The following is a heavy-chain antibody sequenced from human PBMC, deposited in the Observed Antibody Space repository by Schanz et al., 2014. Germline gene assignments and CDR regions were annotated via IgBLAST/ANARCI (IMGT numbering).Heavy chain of an antibody. CDR1: GGSISSSSYY. V-gene: IGHV4-39*07. CDR3: ARQGIGYQHGRYYYYMDV. D-gene: IGHD2-2*01. Sequence: QLHLQESGPGLVKPSETLSLTCTFSGGSISSSSYYWGWIRQPPGKGLEWIGNIYYSGDTNYNPSLKSRVTISVDTSKNQFSLNLISVTAADTAVYYCARQGIGYQHGRYYYYMDVWGRGTTVTVSS. J-gene: IGHJ6*03. CDR2: IYYSGDT.